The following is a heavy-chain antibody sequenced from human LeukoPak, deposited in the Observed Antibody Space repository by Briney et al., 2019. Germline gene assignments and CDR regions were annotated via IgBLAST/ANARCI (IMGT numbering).Heavy chain of an antibody. CDR2: ILYDGNNK. D-gene: IGHD4-17*01. CDR1: GFTFSNYA. CDR3: ARGQGRDYGDYDWFDP. V-gene: IGHV3-30*04. Sequence: GGSLRLSCAASGFTFSNYAMHWVRQAPGKGLECVASILYDGNNKNYAHSVKGRFTISRDNSKNTLYLRMHSLRVEDTAVYYCARGQGRDYGDYDWFDPWGQGTLVTVSS. J-gene: IGHJ5*02.